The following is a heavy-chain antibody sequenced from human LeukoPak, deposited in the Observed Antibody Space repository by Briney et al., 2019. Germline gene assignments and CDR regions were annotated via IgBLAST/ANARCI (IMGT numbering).Heavy chain of an antibody. V-gene: IGHV3-30-3*01. CDR1: GFTFSSYA. CDR3: ARHSGMWEPFFDY. Sequence: GRSLRLSCAASGFTFSSYAMHWVRQAPGKGLEWVAVISYDGSNKYYADSVKGRFTISRDNSKNTLYLQMNSLRTEDTAVYYCARHSGMWEPFFDYWGQGTLVTVSS. D-gene: IGHD1-26*01. J-gene: IGHJ4*02. CDR2: ISYDGSNK.